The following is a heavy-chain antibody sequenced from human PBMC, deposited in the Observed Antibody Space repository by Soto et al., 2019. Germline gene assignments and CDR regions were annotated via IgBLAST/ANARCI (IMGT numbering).Heavy chain of an antibody. CDR1: GGTFSSYA. CDR2: IIPIFGTA. J-gene: IGHJ5*02. Sequence: QVQLVQSGAEMKKPGSSVKVSCKASGGTFSSYAISWVRQAPGQGLEWMGGIIPIFGTANYAQKFQGRVTITADESTSTAYMELSSLRSEDTAVYYCARGIVVVPAAINWFDPWGQGTLVTVSS. D-gene: IGHD2-2*01. CDR3: ARGIVVVPAAINWFDP. V-gene: IGHV1-69*01.